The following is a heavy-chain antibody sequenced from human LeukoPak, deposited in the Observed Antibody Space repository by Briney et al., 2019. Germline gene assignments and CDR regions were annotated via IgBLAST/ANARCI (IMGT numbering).Heavy chain of an antibody. D-gene: IGHD6-6*01. V-gene: IGHV4-59*01. CDR2: IYYTGST. J-gene: IGHJ4*02. CDR3: ARWGSIAVARFDY. Sequence: SETLSLTCSYPGGSSSGYYGSWIRQPPGKGLEWIGYIYYTGSTNYNPSLTSRVNMSVDSSKNQLSLNLTSVTAADTAVYYCARWGSIAVARFDYWGQGTLVTVSS. CDR1: GGSSSGYY.